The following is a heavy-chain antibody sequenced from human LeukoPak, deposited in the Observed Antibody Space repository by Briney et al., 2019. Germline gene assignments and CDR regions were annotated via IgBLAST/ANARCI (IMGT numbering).Heavy chain of an antibody. CDR1: GGSISSSSYY. J-gene: IGHJ4*02. D-gene: IGHD6-19*01. CDR2: IYYSGST. V-gene: IGHV4-39*01. CDR3: ARGYRIAVAGFPFDY. Sequence: PSETLSLTCTVSGGSISSSSYYWGWIRQPPGKGLEWIGSIYYSGSTYYNPSLKSRVTISVDTSKNQFSLKLSSVTAADTAVYYCARGYRIAVAGFPFDYWGQGTLVTVSS.